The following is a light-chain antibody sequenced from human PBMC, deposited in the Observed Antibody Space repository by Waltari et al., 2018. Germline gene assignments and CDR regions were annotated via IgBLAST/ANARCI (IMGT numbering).Light chain of an antibody. V-gene: IGLV1-44*01. J-gene: IGLJ3*02. Sequence: QSILTQPPSTSGAPGHRVTISCSGTDSNIGSNPVHWYQQLPGTAPKLLIYTNGQRPSWVPDRVSGSKSGTSASLAISGLQSDDEATYHCAAWDDSLNGWVFGGGTRLTVL. CDR2: TNG. CDR1: DSNIGSNP. CDR3: AAWDDSLNGWV.